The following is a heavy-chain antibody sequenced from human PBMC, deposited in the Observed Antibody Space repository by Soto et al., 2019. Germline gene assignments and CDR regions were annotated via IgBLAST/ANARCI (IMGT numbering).Heavy chain of an antibody. CDR1: GYTLTELS. CDR2: FDPEDGET. CDR3: ATNPYSNYVYDY. J-gene: IGHJ4*02. Sequence: ASVKVSCKVSGYTLTELSMHWVRQAPGKGLEWMGGFDPEDGETIYAQKFQGRVTMTEDTSTDTAYMELSSLRSEDTAVYYCATNPYSNYVYDYWGQGTLVTVSS. V-gene: IGHV1-24*01. D-gene: IGHD4-4*01.